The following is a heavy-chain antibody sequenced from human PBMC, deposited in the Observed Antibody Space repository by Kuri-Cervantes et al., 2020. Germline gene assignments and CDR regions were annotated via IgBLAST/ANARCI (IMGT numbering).Heavy chain of an antibody. V-gene: IGHV3-9*01. D-gene: IGHD3-22*01. Sequence: SLKISCAASGSTFDAYAMYWVRPAPGKGLEWVSGISWNSGSIGSADSVEGRFTISRDNAKNSLYLQTNSMRAEDTALYYCAKGDVSIGGFANYYYYYGMDVWGQGTTVTVSS. CDR3: AKGDVSIGGFANYYYYYGMDV. J-gene: IGHJ6*02. CDR2: ISWNSGSI. CDR1: GSTFDAYA.